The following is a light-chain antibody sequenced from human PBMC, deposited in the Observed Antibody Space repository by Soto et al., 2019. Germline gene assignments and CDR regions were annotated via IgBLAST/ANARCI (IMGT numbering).Light chain of an antibody. Sequence: QSVLTQPPSVSGAPGQRVTISCTGNSSNLGAGYDVHWYQQLPGAAPKLVIFGNRNRPSGVPERFSGSKSGTSASLAITGLQADDDGDYYCSSYAGGSSMVFGGGTKLTVL. J-gene: IGLJ3*02. V-gene: IGLV1-40*01. CDR3: SSYAGGSSMV. CDR2: GNR. CDR1: SSNLGAGYD.